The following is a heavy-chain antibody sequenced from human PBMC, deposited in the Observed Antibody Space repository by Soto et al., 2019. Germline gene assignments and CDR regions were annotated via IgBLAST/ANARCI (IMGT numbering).Heavy chain of an antibody. CDR2: IYSGGYT. V-gene: IGHV3-53*01. J-gene: IGHJ4*02. Sequence: EVQLVESGGGLIQPGGSLRLSCAVSGFTVSNNYMSWVRQAPGKGLEGVSVIYSGGYTAYGDSVKGRFTISRDNSKNTLFLQMNRRGAAGRGVSSGAWAPGGGGYWGQGTLVTVSS. D-gene: IGHD3-10*01. CDR3: AWAPGGGGY. CDR1: GFTVSNNY.